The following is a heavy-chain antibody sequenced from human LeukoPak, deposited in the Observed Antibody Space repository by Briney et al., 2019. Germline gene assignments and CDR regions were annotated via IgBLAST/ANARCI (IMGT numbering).Heavy chain of an antibody. J-gene: IGHJ4*02. V-gene: IGHV3-21*01. CDR1: GFTFSSYS. D-gene: IGHD7-27*01. CDR3: AREMGDWGYFDY. Sequence: GRSLRLSCAASGFTFSSYSMNWVRQAPGKGLEWVSSISSSSSYIYYADSVKGRFTISRDNAKNSLYLQMNSLRAEDTAVYYCAREMGDWGYFDYWGQGTLVTVSS. CDR2: ISSSSSYI.